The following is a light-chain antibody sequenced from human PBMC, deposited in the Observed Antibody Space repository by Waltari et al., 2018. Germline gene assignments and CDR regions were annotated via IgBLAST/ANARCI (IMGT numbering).Light chain of an antibody. CDR3: CSYVGSNIYWV. CDR1: SSDVGGYNY. V-gene: IGLV2-11*01. Sequence: QSALTQPRPVSGSPGQSVTISCPGTSSDVGGYNYVSWYQQHPDKAPKLIIYDINKRPSGVPDRFSGSKSGNTASLTISGLQAEDEADYYCCSYVGSNIYWVFGGGTKLTVL. J-gene: IGLJ3*02. CDR2: DIN.